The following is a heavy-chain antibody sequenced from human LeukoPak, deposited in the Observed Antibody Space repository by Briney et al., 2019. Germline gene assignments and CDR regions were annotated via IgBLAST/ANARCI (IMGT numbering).Heavy chain of an antibody. CDR3: ARPPISPYCGGDCYSFDY. CDR1: GYTFTIYY. J-gene: IGHJ4*02. V-gene: IGHV1-46*01. Sequence: ASVNVSCKASGYTFTIYYMHWVRQAPGQGLEWMGIVNPSGGSTSYAQKFQGRVTMTRDTSTSTVYMELSSLRSEDTAVYYCARPPISPYCGGDCYSFDYWGQGTLVTVSS. CDR2: VNPSGGST. D-gene: IGHD2-21*02.